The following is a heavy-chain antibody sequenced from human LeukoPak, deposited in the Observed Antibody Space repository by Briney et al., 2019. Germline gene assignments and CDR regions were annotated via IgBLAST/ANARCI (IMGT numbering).Heavy chain of an antibody. CDR2: ISSGGLTI. D-gene: IGHD4/OR15-4a*01. Sequence: GGSLRLSCVASGFTFSTYTFNLVRQAPGKGLEWLSYISSGGLTIFYADSVKGRFTISRDNTKNAIYLDMTNLRAEDTAVYYCARDFDYGDYIDFWGQGTLVGVFS. CDR1: GFTFSTYT. CDR3: ARDFDYGDYIDF. J-gene: IGHJ4*02. V-gene: IGHV3-48*04.